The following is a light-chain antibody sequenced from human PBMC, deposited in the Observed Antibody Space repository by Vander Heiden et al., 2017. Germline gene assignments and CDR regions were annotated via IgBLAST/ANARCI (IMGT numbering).Light chain of an antibody. CDR2: ENN. Sequence: QSVLTQPPSVSAAPGQKVTISCPGSSYNIGADFVSWYQQLPGTAPNLLIYENNKRRSGIPDRFSGSKSGTSATLGITGLQTGDEADYYCGTWDSSLSAGVFGTGTQVTVL. CDR1: SYNIGADF. CDR3: GTWDSSLSAGV. V-gene: IGLV1-51*02. J-gene: IGLJ1*01.